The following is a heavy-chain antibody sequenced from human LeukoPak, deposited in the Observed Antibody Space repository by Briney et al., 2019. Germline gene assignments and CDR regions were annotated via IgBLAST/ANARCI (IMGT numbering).Heavy chain of an antibody. D-gene: IGHD1-1*01. V-gene: IGHV4-59*01. J-gene: IGHJ4*02. CDR1: GGSISTSY. CDR3: ARGQSTGTTAQPDY. Sequence: PWETLSLTCTVSGGSISTSYWSWIRQPPGKGLEWIGYIYYSGYTNYNPALKSRVTMSVDTSKNQFSLKLSSVTAADTAVYYCARGQSTGTTAQPDYWGQGTLVTVSS. CDR2: IYYSGYT.